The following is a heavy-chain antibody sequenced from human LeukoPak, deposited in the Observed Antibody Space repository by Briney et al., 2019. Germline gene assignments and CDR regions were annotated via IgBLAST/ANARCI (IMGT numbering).Heavy chain of an antibody. CDR3: ARHSSGWPPYYYTDV. CDR2: IYTSGST. Sequence: SETLSLTCTVSGGSISSYYWSWIRQPAGKGLEWIGRIYTSGSTNYNPSLKSRVTMSVDTSKNQFSLKLSSVTAADTAVYYCARHSSGWPPYYYTDVWGKGTTVTISS. J-gene: IGHJ6*03. V-gene: IGHV4-4*07. CDR1: GGSISSYY. D-gene: IGHD6-19*01.